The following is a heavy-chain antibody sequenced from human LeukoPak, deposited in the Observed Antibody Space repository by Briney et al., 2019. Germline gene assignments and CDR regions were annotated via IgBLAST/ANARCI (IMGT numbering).Heavy chain of an antibody. CDR3: ASTEPRGIIWYPS. CDR2: IYHSGST. J-gene: IGHJ5*02. Sequence: SGTLSLTCAVSGASISSHNWWWSWVRQPPGKGLEWIGEIYHSGSTNYNPSLKSRVTMSVDKSKNQFSLNLSSVTAADTAVYYCASTEPRGIIWYPSWGQGTLVTVSS. V-gene: IGHV4-4*02. CDR1: GASISSHNW. D-gene: IGHD6-13*01.